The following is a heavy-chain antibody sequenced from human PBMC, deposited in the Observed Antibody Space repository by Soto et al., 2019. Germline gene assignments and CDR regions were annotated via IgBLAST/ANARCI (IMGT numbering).Heavy chain of an antibody. J-gene: IGHJ5*02. CDR2: IYYSGST. V-gene: IGHV4-59*08. CDR3: ARLWYSRARGAGSAP. D-gene: IGHD6-13*01. Sequence: CRWISKQPGKGLEWIGYIYYSGSTNYNPSLNSRVTISVDTSKNQFSLKLSSVTAADTAVYYCARLWYSRARGAGSAPLRQRTLVTVSP.